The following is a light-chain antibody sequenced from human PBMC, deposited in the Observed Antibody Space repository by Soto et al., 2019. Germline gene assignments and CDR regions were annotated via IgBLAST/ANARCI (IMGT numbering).Light chain of an antibody. J-gene: IGKJ4*01. CDR1: QSISTY. Sequence: DIKMTQSPSSLSASIGDRITITCRASQSISTYLNLYQQKPGKAPSLLIYGASTLQSGVPSRFSGSGSATDVTLTMSSLQPEDFATYYCQQTFITPPLTFGGGTKVAIK. CDR3: QQTFITPPLT. CDR2: GAS. V-gene: IGKV1-39*01.